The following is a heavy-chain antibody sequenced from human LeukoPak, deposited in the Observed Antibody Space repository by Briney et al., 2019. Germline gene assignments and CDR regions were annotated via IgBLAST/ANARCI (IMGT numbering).Heavy chain of an antibody. V-gene: IGHV3-7*01. CDR1: GFTFSSYW. CDR3: ARLSPLIYFDY. CDR2: IKQDGSEK. J-gene: IGHJ4*02. Sequence: PGGSLRLSCAASGFTFSSYWMSWVRQAPGKGLEWVANIKQDGSEKYYVGSVKGRFTISRDNAKNSLYLQMNSLRAEDTAVYYCARLSPLIYFDYWGQGTLVTVSS. D-gene: IGHD2-8*01.